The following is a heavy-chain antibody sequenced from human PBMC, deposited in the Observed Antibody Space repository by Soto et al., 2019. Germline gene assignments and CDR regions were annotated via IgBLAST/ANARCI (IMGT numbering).Heavy chain of an antibody. J-gene: IGHJ3*01. CDR1: RLTFSNYG. V-gene: IGHV3-33*01. Sequence: QVQLVESGGGVVQPERSLRLSCVATRLTFSNYGIHWVRQAPGRGPEWVAVIWHDGSQKYSADSVRGRFTISRDNSKNTVYRQMNSLGAEDTAVCYFEGRDGPFHVWGQGTMVTVSS. CDR2: IWHDGSQK. CDR3: EGRDGPFHV.